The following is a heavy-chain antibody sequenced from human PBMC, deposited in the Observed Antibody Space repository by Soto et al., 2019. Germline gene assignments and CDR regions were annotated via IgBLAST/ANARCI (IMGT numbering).Heavy chain of an antibody. J-gene: IGHJ3*02. V-gene: IGHV2-70*11. D-gene: IGHD5-12*01. CDR3: ARIGGIYKSRWVATAGANAFDI. CDR2: IDWDDDK. Sequence: SGPTLLNPTQTLTLTCTFSGFSLSTSGVCVSWIRQPPGKALEWLARIDWDDDKYYSTSLKTRLTISKDTSKNQVVLTMTNMDPVDTATYYCARIGGIYKSRWVATAGANAFDIWGQGTMVTVSS. CDR1: GFSLSTSGVC.